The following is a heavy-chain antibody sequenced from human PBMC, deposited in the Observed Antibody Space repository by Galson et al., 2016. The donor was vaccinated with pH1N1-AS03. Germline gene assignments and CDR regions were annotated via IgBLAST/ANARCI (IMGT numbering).Heavy chain of an antibody. D-gene: IGHD6-19*01. J-gene: IGHJ4*02. CDR2: IYHSGST. CDR3: ARLEVAGTWGDY. Sequence: ETLSLTCAVSGYSISSGYYWGWIRQPPGKGLEWIGGIYHSGSTYYNPSLLSRVTISVDTSKNRFSLKVTSVTAADTAVYYCARLEVAGTWGDYWGQGTLVTVSS. CDR1: GYSISSGYY. V-gene: IGHV4-38-2*01.